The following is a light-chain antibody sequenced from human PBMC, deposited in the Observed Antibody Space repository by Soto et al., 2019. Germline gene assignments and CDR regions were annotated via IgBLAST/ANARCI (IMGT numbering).Light chain of an antibody. CDR1: SSDVGGYNY. V-gene: IGLV2-8*01. Sequence: QSVLTQPPSASGSPGQSVTISCTGTSSDVGGYNYVSWYQQHPGKAPKLMIYEVSKRPSGVPDRFSGAKSGKTASLTVSGLQAEYEADYYCSSYAGSNNVVFGGGTKLTVL. J-gene: IGLJ2*01. CDR3: SSYAGSNNVV. CDR2: EVS.